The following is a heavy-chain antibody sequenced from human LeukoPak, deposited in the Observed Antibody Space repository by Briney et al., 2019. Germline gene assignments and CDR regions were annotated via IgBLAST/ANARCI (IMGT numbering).Heavy chain of an antibody. V-gene: IGHV3-64*01. CDR3: ARPIYGSADYNGMDV. D-gene: IGHD3-10*01. J-gene: IGHJ6*02. CDR1: GFTFSGYT. CDR2: ISNNGGST. Sequence: GGPLRLSCAASGFTFSGYTMHWVRQAPGKGLEYVSGISNNGGSTFYANSVKGRFSISRGNSKNTMYLQMGSLRADDMAVYYCARPIYGSADYNGMDVWGQGTTVTVSS.